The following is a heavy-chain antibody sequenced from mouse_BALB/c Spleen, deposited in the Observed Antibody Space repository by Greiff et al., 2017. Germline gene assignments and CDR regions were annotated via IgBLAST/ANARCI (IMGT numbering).Heavy chain of an antibody. J-gene: IGHJ2*01. V-gene: IGHV1-54*01. D-gene: IGHD1-2*01. CDR1: GYAFTNYL. CDR3: ARYTTAMIDY. Sequence: VQLQQSGAELVRPGTSVKVSCKASGYAFTNYLIEWVKQRPGQGLEWIGVINPGSGGTNYNEKFKGKATLTADKSSSTAYMQLSSLTSDDSAVYFCARYTTAMIDYWGQGTTLTVSS. CDR2: INPGSGGT.